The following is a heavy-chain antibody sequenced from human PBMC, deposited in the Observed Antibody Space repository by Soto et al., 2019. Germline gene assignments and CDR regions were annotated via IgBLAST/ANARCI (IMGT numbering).Heavy chain of an antibody. J-gene: IGHJ6*02. CDR2: ISGNATST. V-gene: IGHV3-23*01. Sequence: GGSVRLSCAASGFTFSSFAMNWVRQAPGKGLEWVAVISGNATSTYYADSVKGRFTISRDNSKNTMYLQMNSLRAEDTAVYYCAKKAGIISRYGLDVWGQGTTVTVSS. CDR1: GFTFSSFA. CDR3: AKKAGIISRYGLDV.